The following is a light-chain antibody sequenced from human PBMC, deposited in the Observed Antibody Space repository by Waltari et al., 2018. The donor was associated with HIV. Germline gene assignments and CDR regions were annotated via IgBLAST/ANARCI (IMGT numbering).Light chain of an antibody. CDR3: QQSYSSPLT. CDR2: AAS. CDR1: QSITSY. Sequence: DIQMTQSPSYLSASVGDRVTITCRASQSITSYLNWYQKRPGDAPKLLIYAASSLQRGVPSRFSGSASGTDFTLTISSLQPEDYATYYCQQSYSSPLTFGPGTKVDIK. J-gene: IGKJ3*01. V-gene: IGKV1-39*01.